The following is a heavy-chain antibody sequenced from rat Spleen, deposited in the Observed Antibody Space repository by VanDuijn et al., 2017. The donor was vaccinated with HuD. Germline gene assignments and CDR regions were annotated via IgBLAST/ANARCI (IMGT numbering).Heavy chain of an antibody. CDR1: GFTFSNYD. CDR2: ISYDGSST. CDR3: TTGPFTTAFFDY. D-gene: IGHD1-1*01. V-gene: IGHV5-20*01. Sequence: EVQLVESGGGLVQPGRSMKLSCAASGFTFSNYDMAWVRQAPTKGLEWVASISYDGSSTYYRDSVKGRFTISRDNAKSTLYLQMDSLRSEDTATYYCTTGPFTTAFFDYWGQGVMVTVSS. J-gene: IGHJ2*01.